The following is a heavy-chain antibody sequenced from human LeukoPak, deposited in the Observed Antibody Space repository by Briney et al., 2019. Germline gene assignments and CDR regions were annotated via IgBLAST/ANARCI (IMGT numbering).Heavy chain of an antibody. D-gene: IGHD6-19*01. Sequence: GGSLKLSCAASGFTFSGSAMHWVRQASGKGLEWVGRIRSKANSYATAYAASVKGRFTISRDDSKNTAYLQMKSLKTEDTAVYYCTRHSSIAVAANYGMDVWGQGTTVTVSS. CDR3: TRHSSIAVAANYGMDV. CDR1: GFTFSGSA. CDR2: IRSKANSYAT. J-gene: IGHJ6*02. V-gene: IGHV3-73*01.